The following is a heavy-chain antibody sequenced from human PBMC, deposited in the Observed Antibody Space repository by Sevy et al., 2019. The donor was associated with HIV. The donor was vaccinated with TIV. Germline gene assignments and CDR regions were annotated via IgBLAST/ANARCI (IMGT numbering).Heavy chain of an antibody. D-gene: IGHD3-22*01. J-gene: IGHJ4*02. Sequence: GGSLRLSCAASGFTFSSYAMSWVRQAPGKGLEWVSAISGSGGSTYYAGSVKGRFTISRDNSKNTLYLQMNSLRAEDTAVYYCAKEFVGDSSGYYYFDYWGQGTLVTVSS. CDR3: AKEFVGDSSGYYYFDY. CDR1: GFTFSSYA. V-gene: IGHV3-23*01. CDR2: ISGSGGST.